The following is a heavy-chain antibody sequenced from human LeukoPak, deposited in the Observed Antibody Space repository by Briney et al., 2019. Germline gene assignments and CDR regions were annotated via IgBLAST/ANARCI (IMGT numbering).Heavy chain of an antibody. D-gene: IGHD1-26*01. J-gene: IGHJ4*02. CDR1: GGSINSGGYY. Sequence: SETLSLTCTVSGGSINSGGYYWSWIRQHPGKGLEWIGYIYYSGSTYYNPSLKSRVTISVDTSKNQFSLKLSSVTAADTAVYYCARDSGSYYWFDYWGQGTLVTVSS. V-gene: IGHV4-31*03. CDR2: IYYSGST. CDR3: ARDSGSYYWFDY.